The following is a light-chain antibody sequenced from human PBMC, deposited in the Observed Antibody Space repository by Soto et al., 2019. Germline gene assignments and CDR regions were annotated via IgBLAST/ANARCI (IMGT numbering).Light chain of an antibody. J-gene: IGKJ2*01. V-gene: IGKV2-30*01. CDR1: QSLAYSDGNTY. CDR3: LQGTPWPPYT. Sequence: DVVMTQSPLSLPVTLGQPASISCRSSQSLAYSDGNTYLNCLQQRPVQSPRRLIYKVSNLDPVVPDRFSGRGSGTDFTLKISRVEAEDVGVHYCLQGTPWPPYTFGQGTKLEIK. CDR2: KVS.